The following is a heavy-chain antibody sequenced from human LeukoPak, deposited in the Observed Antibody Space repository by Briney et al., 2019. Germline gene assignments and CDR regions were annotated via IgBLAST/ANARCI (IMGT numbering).Heavy chain of an antibody. CDR2: ISSSSSYI. CDR3: AKDRGYYDNSGYYRPIQH. Sequence: GGSLRLSCAASGFTFSSYSMNWVRQAPGKGLEWVSSISSSSSYIYYADSVKGRFTISRDNAKNSLYLQMNSLRAEDTAVYYCAKDRGYYDNSGYYRPIQHWGQGTLVTVSS. J-gene: IGHJ1*01. CDR1: GFTFSSYS. D-gene: IGHD3-22*01. V-gene: IGHV3-21*04.